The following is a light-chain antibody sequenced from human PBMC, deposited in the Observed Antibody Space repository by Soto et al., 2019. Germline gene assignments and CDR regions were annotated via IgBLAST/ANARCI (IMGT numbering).Light chain of an antibody. CDR3: QQYNSYSVT. V-gene: IGKV1-5*01. Sequence: DIHVTQSPSSLSASLGDRVTITLRASQSISSYLNWYQQKPGKAPKFLVYDASNLESGVPSRFSGSGSGTEFTLTISSLQPDDFATYYCQQYNSYSVTFGQGTKVDIK. J-gene: IGKJ1*01. CDR2: DAS. CDR1: QSISSY.